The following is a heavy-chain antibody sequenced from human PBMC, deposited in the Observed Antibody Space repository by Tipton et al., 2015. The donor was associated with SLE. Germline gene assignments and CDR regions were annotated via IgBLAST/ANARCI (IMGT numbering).Heavy chain of an antibody. CDR2: IWYDGSNK. D-gene: IGHD6-6*01. CDR1: GFTFSSYG. J-gene: IGHJ4*02. V-gene: IGHV3-33*07. Sequence: SLRLSCAASGFTFSSYGMYWVRQAPGKGLEWVAVIWYDGSNKYYGDSVKGRFTISRDNSKDTLHLQMNSLRDEDTAVYYCAREGGQLVRGYLDYWGQGTLVTVSS. CDR3: AREGGQLVRGYLDY.